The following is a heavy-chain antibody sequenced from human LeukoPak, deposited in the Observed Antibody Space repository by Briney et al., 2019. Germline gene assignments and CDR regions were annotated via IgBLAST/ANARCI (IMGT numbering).Heavy chain of an antibody. CDR2: ISHTGSAN. D-gene: IGHD2-15*01. CDR1: GFTFSSYA. Sequence: GGSLRLSCAASGFTFSSYAMNWVRQAPGKGLEWVSYISHTGSANSYADSVKGRFTISRDNSKNTLYLQMNNLRAEDTAVYYCAKDGDDIVVVVAATIDYWGQGTLVTVSS. CDR3: AKDGDDIVVVVAATIDY. J-gene: IGHJ4*02. V-gene: IGHV3-23*01.